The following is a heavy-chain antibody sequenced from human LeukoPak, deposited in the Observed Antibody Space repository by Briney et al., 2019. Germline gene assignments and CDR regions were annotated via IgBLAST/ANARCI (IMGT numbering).Heavy chain of an antibody. CDR1: GFTFSNYS. CDR2: ISRSSSTI. Sequence: GGSLRLSCAASGFTFSNYSMNWVRQAPGKGLEWVSYISRSSSTIYYADSVKGRFTISRDNAKNSLYLQMNSFRAEDTAVYYCARRYYYGFSDAPFFDYWGQGTLVTVSS. CDR3: ARRYYYGFSDAPFFDY. J-gene: IGHJ4*02. V-gene: IGHV3-48*01. D-gene: IGHD3-10*01.